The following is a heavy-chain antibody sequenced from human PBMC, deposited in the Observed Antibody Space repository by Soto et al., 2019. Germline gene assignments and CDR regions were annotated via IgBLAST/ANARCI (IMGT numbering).Heavy chain of an antibody. CDR2: IYYNGRF. CDR1: GGSLSSAGFY. Sequence: QVQLQESGPGLVRPSQTLSLNCSVPGGSLSSAGFYYAWIRQFPGKGLEWLGHIYYNGRFYYNPSLKSRIAISIETSENKFSMRLRSMTAADTAVYHCARGRVLEEAGLNLEDYGMDVWGLGTTVTVSS. CDR3: ARGRVLEEAGLNLEDYGMDV. V-gene: IGHV4-31*03. J-gene: IGHJ6*02. D-gene: IGHD3-3*01.